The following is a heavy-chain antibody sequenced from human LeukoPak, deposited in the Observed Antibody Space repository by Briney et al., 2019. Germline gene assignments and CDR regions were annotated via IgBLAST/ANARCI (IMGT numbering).Heavy chain of an antibody. CDR1: GFSISGGYY. CDR3: ARNEGIVVAGTWFDS. J-gene: IGHJ1*01. Sequence: SETLSLNCAVSGFSISGGYYWVWIRQPPGKGLEWIGSVYHNGNTFFNTSLKSRVTLSVDSSKNQFSLRLSSVTAADTARYYCARNEGIVVAGTWFDSWGQGTLVFVSS. CDR2: VYHNGNT. V-gene: IGHV4-38-2*01. D-gene: IGHD6-19*01.